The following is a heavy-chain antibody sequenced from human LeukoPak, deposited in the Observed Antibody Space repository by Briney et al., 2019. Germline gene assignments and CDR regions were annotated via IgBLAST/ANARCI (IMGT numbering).Heavy chain of an antibody. Sequence: GASVTVSCKASGYTFSSYGITWVRQAPGQGLEWMGWIIPILGIANYAQKFQGRVTITADKSTSTAYMELSSLRSEDTAVYYCASDVVVVAATPNFFDYWGQGTLVTVSS. CDR3: ASDVVVVAATPNFFDY. CDR1: GYTFSSYG. J-gene: IGHJ4*02. V-gene: IGHV1-69*10. D-gene: IGHD2-15*01. CDR2: IIPILGIA.